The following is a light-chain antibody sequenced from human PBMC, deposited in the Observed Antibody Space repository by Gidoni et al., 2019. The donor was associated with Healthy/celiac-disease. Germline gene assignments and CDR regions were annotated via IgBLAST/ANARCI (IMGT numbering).Light chain of an antibody. V-gene: IGKV1-33*01. Sequence: DIQMTQSPSSLSASVGDRVTIPCQASQDISNSLNWYQQKPGKAPKLLIYDASNLETGVPSRFSGSGSGTDFTFTISSLQPEDIATYYCQQYDNLPVTFGPGTKVDIK. CDR1: QDISNS. J-gene: IGKJ3*01. CDR2: DAS. CDR3: QQYDNLPVT.